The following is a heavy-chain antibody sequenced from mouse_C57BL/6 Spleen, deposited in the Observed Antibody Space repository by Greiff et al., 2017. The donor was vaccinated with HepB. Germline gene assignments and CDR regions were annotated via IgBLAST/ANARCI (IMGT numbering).Heavy chain of an antibody. J-gene: IGHJ3*01. CDR2: IYPRSGNT. Sequence: VMLVESGAELARPGASVKLSCKASGYTFTSYGISWVKQRPGQGLEWIGEIYPRSGNTYYNEKFKGKATLTADKSSSTAYMELSSLTSEDSAVYFCARGGIYDGYPFAYWGQGTLVTVSA. CDR1: GYTFTSYG. CDR3: ARGGIYDGYPFAY. V-gene: IGHV1-81*01. D-gene: IGHD2-3*01.